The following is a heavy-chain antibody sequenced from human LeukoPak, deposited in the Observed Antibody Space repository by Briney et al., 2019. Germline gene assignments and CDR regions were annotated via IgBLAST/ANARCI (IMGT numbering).Heavy chain of an antibody. CDR1: GSTFSDYE. CDR2: ISSSSSYI. Sequence: GGSLRLSCATSGSTFSDYELIWVRQAPGKGLEWVSSISSSSSYIYYADSVKGRFTISRDNAKNSLYLQMNSLRAEDTAVYYCARDGNYDSSGSFDYWGQGTLVTVSS. D-gene: IGHD3-22*01. V-gene: IGHV3-21*01. J-gene: IGHJ4*02. CDR3: ARDGNYDSSGSFDY.